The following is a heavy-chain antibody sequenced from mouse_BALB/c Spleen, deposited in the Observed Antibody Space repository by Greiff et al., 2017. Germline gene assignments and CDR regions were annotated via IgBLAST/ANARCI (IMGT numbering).Heavy chain of an antibody. CDR3: TRAYWEAMDY. Sequence: EVQGVESGGGLVQPGGSMKLSCVASGFTFSNYWMNWVRQSPEKGLEWVAEIRLKSNNYATHYAESVKGRFTISRDDSKSSVYLQMNNLRAEDTGIYYCTRAYWEAMDYWGQGTSVTVSS. J-gene: IGHJ4*01. CDR2: IRLKSNNYAT. CDR1: GFTFSNYW. V-gene: IGHV6-6*02. D-gene: IGHD4-1*01.